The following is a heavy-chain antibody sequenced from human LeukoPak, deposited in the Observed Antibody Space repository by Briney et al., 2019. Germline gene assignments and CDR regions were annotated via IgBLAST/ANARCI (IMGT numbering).Heavy chain of an antibody. J-gene: IGHJ4*02. Sequence: GSLRLSCAASGFTVSSNYMSWVRQAPGKGLEWVSVIYSGGSTYYADSVKGRFTVSRGNSKNTLYLQMNSLRAEDTAVYYCATIDFGGDLHFDYWGQGTLVTVSS. D-gene: IGHD4-23*01. CDR1: GFTVSSNY. CDR3: ATIDFGGDLHFDY. V-gene: IGHV3-66*01. CDR2: IYSGGST.